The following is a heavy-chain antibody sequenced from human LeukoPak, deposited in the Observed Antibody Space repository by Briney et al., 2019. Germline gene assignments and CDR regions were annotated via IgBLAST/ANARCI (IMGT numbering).Heavy chain of an antibody. V-gene: IGHV1-2*02. Sequence: GASVKVSCKASGYTFSGYYIHWVRQAPGRGLEWMSWINPSNGDTNYAQKFQGRVIMTRDTSISTAYMELTRLISDDTAVYYCARVGSSGWYVHPTLDYWGQGTLVTVSS. J-gene: IGHJ4*02. CDR3: ARVGSSGWYVHPTLDY. CDR1: GYTFSGYY. D-gene: IGHD6-19*01. CDR2: INPSNGDT.